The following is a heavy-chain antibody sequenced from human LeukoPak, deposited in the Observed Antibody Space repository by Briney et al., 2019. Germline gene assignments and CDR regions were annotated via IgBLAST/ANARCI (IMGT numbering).Heavy chain of an antibody. CDR3: ARDDSSGLRPYYFDY. CDR1: GFTFSSYA. J-gene: IGHJ4*02. D-gene: IGHD3-22*01. CDR2: ISSNGGNT. Sequence: PGGSLRLSCAASGFTFSSYAMHWVRQAPGKGLEYVSAISSNGGNTYYANSVKGRFTISRDNSKNTLYLQMGSLRAEDMAVYYCARDDSSGLRPYYFDYWGQGTLVTVSS. V-gene: IGHV3-64*01.